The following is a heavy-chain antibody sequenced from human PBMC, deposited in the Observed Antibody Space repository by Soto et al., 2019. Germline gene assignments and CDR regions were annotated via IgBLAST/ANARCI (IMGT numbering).Heavy chain of an antibody. Sequence: PSETLSLTCTVSGGSISSSSYYWGWIRQPPGKGLEWIGSIYYSGSTYYNPSLKSRVTISVDTSKNQFSLKLSSVTAADTAVYYCARHYGDYTYYYYYYMDVRGKGTTVTVSS. V-gene: IGHV4-39*01. D-gene: IGHD4-17*01. CDR3: ARHYGDYTYYYYYYMDV. CDR1: GGSISSSSYY. CDR2: IYYSGST. J-gene: IGHJ6*03.